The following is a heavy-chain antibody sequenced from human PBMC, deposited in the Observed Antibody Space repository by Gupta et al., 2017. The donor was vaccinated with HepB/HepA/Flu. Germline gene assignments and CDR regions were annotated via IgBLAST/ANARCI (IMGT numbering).Heavy chain of an antibody. CDR1: GGSITSYY. CDR2: ISDSGST. V-gene: IGHV4-59*08. CDR3: ARHQRSIMTREYYFDY. Sequence: QVQLQESGPGLVKPSETLSLTCTVSGGSITSYYWTWIRQSPGKGLQWIGFISDSGSTSYNPSLKSRVTILVDTSNNKFSLKLSSVTAADTAVYYCARHQRSIMTREYYFDYWGQGTLVTVSS. D-gene: IGHD2/OR15-2a*01. J-gene: IGHJ4*02.